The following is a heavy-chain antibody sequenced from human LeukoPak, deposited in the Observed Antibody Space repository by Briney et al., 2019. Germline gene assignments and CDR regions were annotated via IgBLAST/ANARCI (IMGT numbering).Heavy chain of an antibody. CDR1: GFTFSSYA. J-gene: IGHJ4*02. Sequence: GGSLRLSCAASGFTFSSYAVSWVRQPPGKGMGCVSASSGDGGSTSYADSVKGWFTISRDNTDNTLYLQMNSLGAEDTAVYYCAKVLGDYADPFDYWGQGTLVTVSS. CDR3: AKVLGDYADPFDY. CDR2: SSGDGGST. D-gene: IGHD2-21*01. V-gene: IGHV3-23*01.